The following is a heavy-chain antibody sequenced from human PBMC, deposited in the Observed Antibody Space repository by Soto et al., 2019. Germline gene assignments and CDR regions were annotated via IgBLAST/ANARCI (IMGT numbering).Heavy chain of an antibody. CDR3: ARDWDCSGGSCHQYGMDV. Sequence: EVQLVESGGGLVQPGGSLRLSCAASGFTFSSYWMHWVRQAPGKGLVWVSRINSDGSSTSYADSVKGRFTISRDNAKNTLYLQMNSLRGEDTAVYYCARDWDCSGGSCHQYGMDVWGQGTTVTVSS. J-gene: IGHJ6*02. D-gene: IGHD2-15*01. CDR2: INSDGSST. V-gene: IGHV3-74*01. CDR1: GFTFSSYW.